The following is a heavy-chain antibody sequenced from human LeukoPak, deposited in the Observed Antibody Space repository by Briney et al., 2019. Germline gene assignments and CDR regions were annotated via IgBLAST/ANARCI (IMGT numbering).Heavy chain of an antibody. CDR2: IYHSGST. Sequence: SETLSLTCAVSRYSINSGYYWGWIRQPPGKGLEWIGYIYHSGSTYFNPSLKSRVTISVGRSKNQFSLKLSSVTAADTAVYYCARRGDGYSIDYWGQGTLVTVSS. V-gene: IGHV4-38-2*01. D-gene: IGHD5-24*01. CDR3: ARRGDGYSIDY. J-gene: IGHJ4*02. CDR1: RYSINSGYY.